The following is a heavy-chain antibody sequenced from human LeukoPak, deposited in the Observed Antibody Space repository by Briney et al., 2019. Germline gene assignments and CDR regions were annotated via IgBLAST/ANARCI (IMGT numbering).Heavy chain of an antibody. V-gene: IGHV3-21*01. D-gene: IGHD3-10*01. CDR3: ARVVRRGQANWFDP. J-gene: IGHJ5*02. CDR1: GFTFSSYW. Sequence: GGSLRLSCAASGFTFSSYWMHWVRQAPGKGLEWVSSISSSSSYIYYADSVKGRFTISRDNAKNSLYLQMNSLRAEDTAVYYCARVVRRGQANWFDPWGQGTLVTVSS. CDR2: ISSSSSYI.